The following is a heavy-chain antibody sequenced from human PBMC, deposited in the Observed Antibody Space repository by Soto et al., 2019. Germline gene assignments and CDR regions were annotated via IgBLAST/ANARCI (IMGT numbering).Heavy chain of an antibody. J-gene: IGHJ6*02. CDR1: GFSLSTSGVG. V-gene: IGHV2-5*02. CDR2: IYWDDDK. Sequence: QITLKESGPTLVKPTQTLTLTCTFSGFSLSTSGVGVGWIRQPPGKALEWLALIYWDDDKRYSPSLKSRLTIPKDTSKNQVVLTMTNMDPVDTATYYCAHTGAYDFWSGYYTDYYYYYGMDVWGQGTTVTVSS. CDR3: AHTGAYDFWSGYYTDYYYYYGMDV. D-gene: IGHD3-3*01.